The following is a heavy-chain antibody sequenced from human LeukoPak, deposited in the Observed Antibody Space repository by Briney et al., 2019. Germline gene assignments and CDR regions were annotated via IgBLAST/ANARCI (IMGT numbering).Heavy chain of an antibody. CDR1: GFTFSSYA. CDR2: ISGSGGST. J-gene: IGHJ6*02. D-gene: IGHD3-10*01. Sequence: GGSLRLSCAASGFTFSSYAMSWVRQAPGKGLEWVSAISGSGGSTYYADSVKGRFTISRDNSKNTLYLQMNSLRAEDTALYYCAKVGTSDYYYYGMDVWGQGTTVTVSS. V-gene: IGHV3-23*01. CDR3: AKVGTSDYYYYGMDV.